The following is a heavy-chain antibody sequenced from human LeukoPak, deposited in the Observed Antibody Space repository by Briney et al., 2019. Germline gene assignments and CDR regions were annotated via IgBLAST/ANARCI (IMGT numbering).Heavy chain of an antibody. D-gene: IGHD6-13*01. V-gene: IGHV3-74*01. CDR2: INSDGSST. J-gene: IGHJ6*02. CDR3: ARGPTSSSWYYYYYGMDV. Sequence: QPGGSLRLSCAASGFTFSSYWMHWVRQAPGKGLVWVSRINSDGSSTSYADSVKGRFTISRDNAKNTLYLQMNSLRAEDTAVYYCARGPTSSSWYYYYYGMDVWGQGTTVTVSS. CDR1: GFTFSSYW.